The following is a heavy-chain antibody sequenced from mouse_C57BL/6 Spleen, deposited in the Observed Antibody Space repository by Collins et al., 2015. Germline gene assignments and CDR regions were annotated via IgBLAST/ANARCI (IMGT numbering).Heavy chain of an antibody. CDR1: GYSITSDYA. D-gene: IGHD2-2*01. Sequence: DVQLQESGPGLVKPSQSLSLTCTVTGYSITSDYAWNWIRQFPGNKLEWMGYISYSGSTSYNPSLKSRISITRDTSKNQFFLQLNSVTTEDXATYYCARWKVTYYFDYWGQGTTLTVSS. J-gene: IGHJ2*01. CDR2: ISYSGST. CDR3: ARWKVTYYFDY. V-gene: IGHV3-2*02.